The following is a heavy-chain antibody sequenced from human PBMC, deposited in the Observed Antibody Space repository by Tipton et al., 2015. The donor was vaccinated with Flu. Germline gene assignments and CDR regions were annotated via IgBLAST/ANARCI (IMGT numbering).Heavy chain of an antibody. J-gene: IGHJ4*02. CDR1: GFSVSSNY. Sequence: SLRLSCAASGFSVSSNYMSWVRQAPGKGLEWVSVIYSGGSTYYADSVKGRFTISRDNSKLYLQMNSLRAEDTAVYYCASRRGGDYPYFDYWGQGTLVTVPS. V-gene: IGHV3-53*01. CDR3: ASRRGGDYPYFDY. D-gene: IGHD4-17*01. CDR2: IYSGGST.